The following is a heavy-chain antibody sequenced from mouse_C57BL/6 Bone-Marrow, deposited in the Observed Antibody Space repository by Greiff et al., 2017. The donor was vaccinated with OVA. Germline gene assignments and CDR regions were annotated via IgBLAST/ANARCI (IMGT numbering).Heavy chain of an antibody. Sequence: VQLQQPGAELVRPGSSVKLSCKASGYTFTSYWMPWVKQRPIQGLEWIGNIDPSDSETHYNQKFKDKATLTVDKSSSTAYMQLSSLTSEVSAVYYCARGGIYYYGSSYGWFAYWGQGTLVTVSA. V-gene: IGHV1-52*01. J-gene: IGHJ3*01. CDR1: GYTFTSYW. CDR2: IDPSDSET. CDR3: ARGGIYYYGSSYGWFAY. D-gene: IGHD1-1*01.